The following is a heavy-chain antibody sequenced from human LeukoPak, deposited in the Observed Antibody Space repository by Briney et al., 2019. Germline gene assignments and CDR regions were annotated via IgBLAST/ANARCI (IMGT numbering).Heavy chain of an antibody. CDR3: AKTPTITMIVVVLPSYYFDY. Sequence: PGGSLRLPCAASGFTFSSYAMSWVRQAPGKGLEWVSAISGSGGSTYYADSVKGRFTISRDNSKNTLYLQMNSLRAEDTAVYYCAKTPTITMIVVVLPSYYFDYWGQGTLVTVSS. CDR1: GFTFSSYA. CDR2: ISGSGGST. J-gene: IGHJ4*02. D-gene: IGHD3-22*01. V-gene: IGHV3-23*01.